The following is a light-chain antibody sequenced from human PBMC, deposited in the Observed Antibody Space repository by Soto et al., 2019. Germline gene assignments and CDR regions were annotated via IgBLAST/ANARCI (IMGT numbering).Light chain of an antibody. V-gene: IGLV1-44*01. CDR3: AAWDYSLNGRV. J-gene: IGLJ2*01. CDR2: GNN. Sequence: QPVLTQPPSASGTPGQRVTISCSGSSSNIGSNTVNWYRQLPGTAPKLLIYGNNQRPSGVPDRFSGSKSGTSASLAISGLQSEDEADYYCAAWDYSLNGRVFGGGTKLTVL. CDR1: SSNIGSNT.